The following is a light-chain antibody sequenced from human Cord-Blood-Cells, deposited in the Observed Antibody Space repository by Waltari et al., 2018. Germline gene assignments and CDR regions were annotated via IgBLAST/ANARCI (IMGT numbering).Light chain of an antibody. V-gene: IGKV1-39*01. CDR2: AAS. CDR3: QQSYSTPRT. CDR1: QSISSY. J-gene: IGKJ1*01. Sequence: DIQMTQSPSSLSASVGDRVTITCRASQSISSYLNWYQQKPGKAPKLLIYAASSLQSGVPSRFSGSRSGTDFTLTISSLQPEDFATYYSQQSYSTPRTFGQGTKVELK.